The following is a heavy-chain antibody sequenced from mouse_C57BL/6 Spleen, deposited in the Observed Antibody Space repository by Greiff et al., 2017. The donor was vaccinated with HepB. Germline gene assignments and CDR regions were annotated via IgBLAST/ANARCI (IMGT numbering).Heavy chain of an antibody. CDR3: ARYPLYGSSYWYFDV. CDR1: GYTFTSYG. V-gene: IGHV1-81*01. Sequence: VKLQESGAELARPGASVKLSCKASGYTFTSYGISWVKQRTGQGLEWIGEIYPRSGNTYYNEKFKGKATLTADKSSSTAYMELRSLTSEDSAVYFCARYPLYGSSYWYFDVWGTGTTVTVSS. CDR2: IYPRSGNT. J-gene: IGHJ1*03. D-gene: IGHD1-1*01.